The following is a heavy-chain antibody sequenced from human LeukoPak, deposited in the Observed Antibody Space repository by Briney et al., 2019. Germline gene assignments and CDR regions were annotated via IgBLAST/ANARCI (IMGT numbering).Heavy chain of an antibody. Sequence: GASVKVSCKASGYTFTSYYMHWVRQAPGQGLEWMGIINPSGGSPSYAQKFQGRVTMTRDTSTSTVYMELSSLRSEDTAVYYCARDRQLDCSSTSCYPEYNWFDPWGQGTLVTVSS. CDR2: INPSGGSP. V-gene: IGHV1-46*01. CDR3: ARDRQLDCSSTSCYPEYNWFDP. J-gene: IGHJ5*02. CDR1: GYTFTSYY. D-gene: IGHD2-2*01.